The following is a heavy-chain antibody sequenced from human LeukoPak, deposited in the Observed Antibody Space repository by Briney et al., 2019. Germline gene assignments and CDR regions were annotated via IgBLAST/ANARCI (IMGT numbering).Heavy chain of an antibody. CDR3: ARDSEVSTGGFDP. J-gene: IGHJ5*02. CDR2: ISSSSSYI. CDR1: GFTFRSYW. V-gene: IGHV3-21*01. D-gene: IGHD4-23*01. Sequence: GGSLRLSCAASGFTFRSYWMTWARQAPGKGLGWVSSISSSSSYIYYADSVKGRFTISRDNAKNSLYLQMNSLRAEDTAVYYCARDSEVSTGGFDPWGQGTLATVSS.